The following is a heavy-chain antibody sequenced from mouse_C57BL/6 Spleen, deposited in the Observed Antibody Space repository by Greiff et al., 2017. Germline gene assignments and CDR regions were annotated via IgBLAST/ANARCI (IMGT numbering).Heavy chain of an antibody. J-gene: IGHJ2*01. V-gene: IGHV1-82*01. CDR3: ARGGPYGSSVDY. CDR1: GYAFSSSW. CDR2: IYPGDGDT. Sequence: QVQLQQSGPELVKPGASVKISCKASGYAFSSSWMNWVKQRPGKGLEWIGRIYPGDGDTNYNGKFKGKATLTADKSSSTAYMQLSSLTSEDSAVYFCARGGPYGSSVDYWGQGTTLTVSS. D-gene: IGHD1-1*01.